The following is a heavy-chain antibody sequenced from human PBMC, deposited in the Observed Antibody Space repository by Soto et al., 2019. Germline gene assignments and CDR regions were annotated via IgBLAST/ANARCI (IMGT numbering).Heavy chain of an antibody. CDR2: INAGNGST. D-gene: IGHD3-10*01. CDR3: ARDVLYGSGSYYSYYYYYMDV. Sequence: GASVKVSCKASGYTFTSYGISWVRQAPGQGLEWMGWINAGNGSTKYSQKFQGRVTITRDTSASTAYMELSSLRSEDTAVYYCARDVLYGSGSYYSYYYYYMDVWGKGTTVTVSS. V-gene: IGHV1-3*01. CDR1: GYTFTSYG. J-gene: IGHJ6*03.